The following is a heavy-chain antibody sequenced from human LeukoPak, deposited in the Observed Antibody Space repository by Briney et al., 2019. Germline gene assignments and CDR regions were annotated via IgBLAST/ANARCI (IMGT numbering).Heavy chain of an antibody. CDR3: ARLTPSTVVKGDAFDI. V-gene: IGHV4-61*08. CDR1: GGSISSGGYS. Sequence: ETLSLTCAVSGGSISSGGYSWSWIRQPPGKGLEWIRYIYYSGSTNYNPSLKSRVTISVDTSKNQFSLKLSSVTAADTAVYYCARLTPSTVVKGDAFDIWGQGTLVTVSS. J-gene: IGHJ4*02. CDR2: IYYSGST. D-gene: IGHD4-23*01.